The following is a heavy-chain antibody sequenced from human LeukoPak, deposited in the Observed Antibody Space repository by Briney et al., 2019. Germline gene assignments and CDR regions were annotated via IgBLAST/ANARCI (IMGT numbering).Heavy chain of an antibody. CDR3: ATAYGSGTDFYY. V-gene: IGHV1-2*02. J-gene: IGHJ4*02. CDR1: GYTFTGYY. CDR2: IKPNSGST. D-gene: IGHD3-10*01. Sequence: ASVKVSCKASGYTFTGYYMHWVRQAPGQRLEWMGWIKPNSGSTNYEQKFQGRVTMTRDTSISTAYMELSRLRSDDTAVYYCATAYGSGTDFYYWGQGTLVTVSS.